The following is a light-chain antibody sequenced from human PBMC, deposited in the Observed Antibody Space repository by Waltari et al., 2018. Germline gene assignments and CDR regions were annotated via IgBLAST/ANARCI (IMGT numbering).Light chain of an antibody. J-gene: IGKJ1*01. CDR2: KVS. CDR1: QSLVHTDGHTY. Sequence: DVVMTQSPLPLPVSLGKPASISCRSSQSLVHTDGHTYLTGLPQRPGQSPRRLIYKVSNRVSGVPDRFSGSGSDTAFTLKISRVEAEDVGIYYCMQATYWPLTFGQGTKVEIQ. CDR3: MQATYWPLT. V-gene: IGKV2-30*02.